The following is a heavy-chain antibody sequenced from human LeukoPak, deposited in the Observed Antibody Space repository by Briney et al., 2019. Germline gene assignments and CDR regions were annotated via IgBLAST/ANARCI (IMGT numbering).Heavy chain of an antibody. CDR1: GYSISSGYY. CDR3: ARGGWLLNY. Sequence: SGALSLTCTVSGYSISSGYYWGWIRQPPGRGLEWIGSIYHSGSTYYNPSLKSRVTISVDTSKNQFSLKLSSVTAADTAVYYCARGGWLLNYWGQGTLVTVSS. V-gene: IGHV4-38-2*02. J-gene: IGHJ4*02. D-gene: IGHD3-9*01. CDR2: IYHSGST.